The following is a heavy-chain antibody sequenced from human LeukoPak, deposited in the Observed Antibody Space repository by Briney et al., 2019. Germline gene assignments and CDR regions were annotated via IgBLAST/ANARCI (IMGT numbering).Heavy chain of an antibody. V-gene: IGHV3-13*04. CDR2: IGTAGDT. Sequence: GGSLRVSCAASGFTFSSYDMHWVRQATGKGLEWVSGIGTAGDTYYPGSVKGRFTISREDAKNSLYLQMNSLRAGDTAVYYCARGMGATTHGLFHQWGQGPLVTVSS. D-gene: IGHD1-26*01. CDR1: GFTFSSYD. CDR3: ARGMGATTHGLFHQ. J-gene: IGHJ4*02.